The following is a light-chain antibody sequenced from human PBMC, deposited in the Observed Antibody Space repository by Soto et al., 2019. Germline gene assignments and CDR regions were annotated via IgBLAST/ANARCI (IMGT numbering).Light chain of an antibody. Sequence: DIQMTQSPSTLSASVGDRVTLTCRASQSVNSWLAWYQHKPGKAPKLLIYKASSLDAGVPSRFSGSGSGTDFTLSITNLQPDDFATYYCQEYDSYPPKYTCGQGTKVEIK. V-gene: IGKV1-5*03. CDR1: QSVNSW. J-gene: IGKJ2*01. CDR3: QEYDSYPPKYT. CDR2: KAS.